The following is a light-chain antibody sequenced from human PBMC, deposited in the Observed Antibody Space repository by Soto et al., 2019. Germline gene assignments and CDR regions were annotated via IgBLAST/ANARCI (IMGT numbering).Light chain of an antibody. CDR3: QQYSSGSYT. J-gene: IGKJ2*01. V-gene: IGKV1-5*03. Sequence: DIPMTQSPSTLSASVGDRVTITCRAIQSISGWLAWYQQKPREAPKLLIYKASTLDSGVPSRFSGSGSGTEFTLTISRLQPDDFATYYCQQYSSGSYTFGQGTKLEIK. CDR2: KAS. CDR1: QSISGW.